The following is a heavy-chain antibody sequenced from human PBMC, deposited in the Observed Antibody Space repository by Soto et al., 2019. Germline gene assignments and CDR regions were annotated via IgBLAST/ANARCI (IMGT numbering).Heavy chain of an antibody. V-gene: IGHV5-51*01. D-gene: IGHD2-15*01. CDR1: GYSFTIYW. CDR3: ARGGGHDYYYYYGMDV. Sequence: GESLKISCRGSGYSFTIYWIGWVRQMPGKGLEWMGIIYPGDSDTRYSPSFQGQVTISADKSISTAYLQWSSLKASDTAMYYCARGGGHDYYYYYGMDVWGQGTTVTVSS. CDR2: IYPGDSDT. J-gene: IGHJ6*02.